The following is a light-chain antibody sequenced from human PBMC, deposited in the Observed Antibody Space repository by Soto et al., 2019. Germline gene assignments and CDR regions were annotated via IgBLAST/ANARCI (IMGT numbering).Light chain of an antibody. CDR3: QQRRNWPLT. J-gene: IGKJ4*01. Sequence: EIVLTQSPATLSLSPGERATLSCRASQSVSTYLVWYQQKPGQAPWLLIYDSSNRATGIPARFSGSGSGTDFTLTISSLEPEDFAVYYCQQRRNWPLTFGGGTKVEIK. V-gene: IGKV3-11*01. CDR1: QSVSTY. CDR2: DSS.